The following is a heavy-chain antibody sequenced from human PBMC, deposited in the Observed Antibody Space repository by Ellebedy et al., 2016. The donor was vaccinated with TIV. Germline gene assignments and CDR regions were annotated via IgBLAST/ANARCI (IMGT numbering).Heavy chain of an antibody. V-gene: IGHV4-59*01. D-gene: IGHD4-23*01. Sequence: SETLSLXXTVSGGSISSYYWSWIRQPPGKGLEWIGYIYYSGSTNYNPSLKSRVTISVDTSKNQFSLKLSSVTAADTAVYYCARGGGAWGWFDPWGQGTLVTVSS. CDR2: IYYSGST. CDR1: GGSISSYY. CDR3: ARGGGAWGWFDP. J-gene: IGHJ5*02.